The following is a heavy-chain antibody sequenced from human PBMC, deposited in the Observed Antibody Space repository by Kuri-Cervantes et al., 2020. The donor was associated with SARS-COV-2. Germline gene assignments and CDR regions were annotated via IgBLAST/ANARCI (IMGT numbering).Heavy chain of an antibody. V-gene: IGHV4-30-2*01. Sequence: SETLSLTCDVPGGSISSGGYSWSSIRQPPGKGLERIGDIYHSGSTSYNPSLKSRVTISVDRSKKQYSLTLSSVTAADTAVYYCARGRGTCSSTSCYYHAAVDIWGQGTMVTVSS. J-gene: IGHJ3*02. CDR2: IYHSGST. D-gene: IGHD2-2*01. CDR1: GGSISSGGYS. CDR3: ARGRGTCSSTSCYYHAAVDI.